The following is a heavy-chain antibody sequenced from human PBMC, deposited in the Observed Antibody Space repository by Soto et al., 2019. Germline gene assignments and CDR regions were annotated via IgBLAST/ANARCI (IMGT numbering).Heavy chain of an antibody. CDR1: GFTFSSYA. V-gene: IGHV3-23*01. Sequence: GGSLRLSCAASGFTFSSYAMSWVRQAPGKGLEWVSAISGSGGSTYYADSVKGRFTISRDNSKNTLYLQMNSLRAEDTAVYYCARDLYGDYAPDYWGQGTLVTVSS. D-gene: IGHD4-17*01. CDR2: ISGSGGST. CDR3: ARDLYGDYAPDY. J-gene: IGHJ4*02.